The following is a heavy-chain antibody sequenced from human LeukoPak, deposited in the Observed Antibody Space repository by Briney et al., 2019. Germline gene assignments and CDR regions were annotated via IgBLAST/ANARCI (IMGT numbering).Heavy chain of an antibody. D-gene: IGHD4-11*01. CDR2: ISTYNGNT. CDR1: GYTFTSYG. V-gene: IGHV1-18*01. CDR3: ARDPTTQTFDY. Sequence: ASVKVSCKASGYTFTSYGISWVRQAPGQGLGWMGWISTYNGNTNYAQKLQGRVTMTTDTSTTTAYMELRSLTSDDTAVYYCARDPTTQTFDYWGQGTLVTVSS. J-gene: IGHJ4*02.